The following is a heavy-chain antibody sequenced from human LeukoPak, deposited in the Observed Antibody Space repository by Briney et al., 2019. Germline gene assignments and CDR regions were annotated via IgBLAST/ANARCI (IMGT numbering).Heavy chain of an antibody. V-gene: IGHV1-69*04. D-gene: IGHD5-12*01. Sequence: GASVKVSCKASGGTFSSYAISWVRQAPGQGLEWMGRIIPILGIANYAQKFQGRVTITADKSTSTAYMELSSLRSEDTAVYYCARDRGYSGYDPPRWGQGTLVTVSS. J-gene: IGHJ4*02. CDR2: IIPILGIA. CDR3: ARDRGYSGYDPPR. CDR1: GGTFSSYA.